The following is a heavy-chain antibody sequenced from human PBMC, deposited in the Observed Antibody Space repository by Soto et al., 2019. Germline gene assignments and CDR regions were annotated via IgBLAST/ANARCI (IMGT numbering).Heavy chain of an antibody. J-gene: IGHJ4*02. CDR1: GYTFTSYD. D-gene: IGHD3-9*01. CDR3: AIRENQIDWLYLFVY. Sequence: QVQLVQSGAEVKKPGASVKVSCKASGYTFTSYDINWVRQATGQGLEWMGWMNPNSGNTGYAQKFQGRVTMTRNTSISTAYMELSSLSSEDTAVYYCAIRENQIDWLYLFVYWGQGTLVTVSS. CDR2: MNPNSGNT. V-gene: IGHV1-8*01.